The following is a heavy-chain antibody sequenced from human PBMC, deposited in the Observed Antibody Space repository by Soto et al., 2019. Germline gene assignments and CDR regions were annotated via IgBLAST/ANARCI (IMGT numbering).Heavy chain of an antibody. CDR1: GFTFSSYS. V-gene: IGHV3-66*01. D-gene: IGHD1-1*01. CDR2: IYSGGST. CDR3: ARDLGLPWTY. J-gene: IGHJ4*02. Sequence: GGSLRLSCAASGFTFSSYSMNWVRQAPGKGLEWVSVIYSGGSTYYADSVKGRFTLSRDNSKNTLYLQMNSLRAEDTAVYYCARDLGLPWTYWGQGTLVTVSS.